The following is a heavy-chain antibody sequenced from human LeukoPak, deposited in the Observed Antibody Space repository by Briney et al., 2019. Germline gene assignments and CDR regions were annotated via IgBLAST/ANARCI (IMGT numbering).Heavy chain of an antibody. CDR3: ARSPPLYSGYDIDFDY. V-gene: IGHV4-59*01. CDR1: SGSISSYY. Sequence: SETLSLTCTVSSGSISSYYWSWIRQPPGKGLEWIGYIYYSGSTNYNPSLKSRVTISVDTSKNQFSLKLSSVTAADTAVYYCARSPPLYSGYDIDFDYWGQGTLVTVSS. CDR2: IYYSGST. J-gene: IGHJ4*02. D-gene: IGHD5-12*01.